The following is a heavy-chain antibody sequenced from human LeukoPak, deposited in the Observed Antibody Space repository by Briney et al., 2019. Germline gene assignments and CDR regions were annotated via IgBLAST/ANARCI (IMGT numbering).Heavy chain of an antibody. CDR1: GFTFTSSA. Sequence: SVKVSCKSSGFTFTSSAVQWVRQARGQRLEWIGWIVVGRGNTNYAQKFQERVTITRDMSTSTAYMELSSLRSEDTAVYYCAADHSVTIFGVGLRFDPWGQGTLVTVSS. CDR2: IVVGRGNT. CDR3: AADHSVTIFGVGLRFDP. V-gene: IGHV1-58*01. J-gene: IGHJ5*02. D-gene: IGHD3-3*01.